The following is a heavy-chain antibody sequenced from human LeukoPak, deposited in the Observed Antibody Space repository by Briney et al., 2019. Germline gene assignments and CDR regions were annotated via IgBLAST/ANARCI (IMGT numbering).Heavy chain of an antibody. D-gene: IGHD3-10*01. Sequence: GGSLRLSCATSGFTFSSYSMNWVRQAPGTGLEWVSSISSGSDYIYYADSVKGRFAISRDNAKNSLYLQMTSLRAEDTAVYYCASTNHYYGSGTYDYYFDYWGQGTLLTVSS. J-gene: IGHJ4*02. V-gene: IGHV3-21*01. CDR1: GFTFSSYS. CDR2: ISSGSDYI. CDR3: ASTNHYYGSGTYDYYFDY.